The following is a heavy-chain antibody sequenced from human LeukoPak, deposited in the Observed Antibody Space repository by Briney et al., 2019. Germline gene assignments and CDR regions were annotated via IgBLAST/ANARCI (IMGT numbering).Heavy chain of an antibody. Sequence: GESLKISCKGSGDTFTNYWIGWVRQMPGKGLEWMGIIYPGDPDTRYSPSFQGQVTISADKSISTAYLQWSSLKASDTAMYYCASAFCGTISCYFDYWGQGTLVTVSS. J-gene: IGHJ4*02. CDR1: GDTFTNYW. V-gene: IGHV5-51*01. CDR2: IYPGDPDT. D-gene: IGHD2-21*01. CDR3: ASAFCGTISCYFDY.